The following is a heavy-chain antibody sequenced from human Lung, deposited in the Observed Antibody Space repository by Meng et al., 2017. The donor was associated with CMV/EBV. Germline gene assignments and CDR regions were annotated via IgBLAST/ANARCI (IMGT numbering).Heavy chain of an antibody. J-gene: IGHJ6*02. CDR1: GYTFNTYG. V-gene: IGHV1-18*01. CDR3: ARGGALGVVIVFPGSTSMDL. CDR2: ISPYTGNT. Sequence: ASVKVSXKASGYTFNTYGLSWVRQAPGQGLEWMAWISPYTGNTKYAQKFQGGVTMTTDISTITAYMELTSLRSDDTAVYYCARGGALGVVIVFPGSTSMDLWGQGXTVSFSS. D-gene: IGHD2-15*01.